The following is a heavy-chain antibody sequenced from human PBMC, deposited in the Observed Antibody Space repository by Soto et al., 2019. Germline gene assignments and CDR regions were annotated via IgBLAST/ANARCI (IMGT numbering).Heavy chain of an antibody. CDR2: ISYDGSNR. CDR1: GFTFSSYG. J-gene: IGHJ6*02. CDR3: AKERSYYYYYGVAV. V-gene: IGHV3-30*18. Sequence: GGSLRLSCAASGFTFSSYGMHWVRQAPGKGLEWVAVISYDGSNRYYADSVKGRFTISRDNSKSTLYLQMNSLRAEDTALYYCAKERSYYYYYGVAVWGQGTTVTVSS.